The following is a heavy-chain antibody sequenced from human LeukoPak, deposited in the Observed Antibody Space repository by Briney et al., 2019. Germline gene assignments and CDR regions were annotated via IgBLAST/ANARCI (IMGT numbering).Heavy chain of an antibody. D-gene: IGHD2-8*01. CDR1: GYTFTSYG. CDR3: ARALIYYYYYYMDV. J-gene: IGHJ6*03. V-gene: IGHV1-18*01. CDR2: ISAYNGDT. Sequence: ASVKVSCKASGYTFTSYGISWVRQAPGQGLEWMGWISAYNGDTKYAQVLQGRFTVTTDTSTRTVYMELSSLRSEDTAVYYCARALIYYYYYYMDVWGKGTTVTVSS.